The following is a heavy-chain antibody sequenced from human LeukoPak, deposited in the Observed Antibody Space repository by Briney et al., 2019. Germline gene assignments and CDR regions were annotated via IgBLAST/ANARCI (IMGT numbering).Heavy chain of an antibody. CDR3: ARDSSSQRFFDY. D-gene: IGHD6-6*01. Sequence: GGSLRLSCAASGFTFSSYAMNWVRQAPGKGLEWVAVIWYDGSNKYYADSVKGRFTISRDNSKNTLYLQLNSLRAEDTAVYYCARDSSSQRFFDYWGQGTLVTVSS. CDR1: GFTFSSYA. CDR2: IWYDGSNK. V-gene: IGHV3-33*01. J-gene: IGHJ4*02.